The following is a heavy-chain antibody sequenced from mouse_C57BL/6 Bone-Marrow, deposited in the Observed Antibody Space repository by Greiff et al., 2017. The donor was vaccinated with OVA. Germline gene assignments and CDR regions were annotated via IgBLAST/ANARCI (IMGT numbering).Heavy chain of an antibody. CDR3: ARWGDYSSWFAY. J-gene: IGHJ3*01. D-gene: IGHD2-4*01. CDR2: IHPNSGST. CDR1: GYTFTSYW. Sequence: QVQLQQPGAELVKPGASVKLSCKASGYTFTSYWMHWVKQRPGQGLEWIGMIHPNSGSTNYNEKFKSKATLTADKSSSTAYMQLSSLTSEDAAVYYCARWGDYSSWFAYWGQGTLVTVSA. V-gene: IGHV1-64*01.